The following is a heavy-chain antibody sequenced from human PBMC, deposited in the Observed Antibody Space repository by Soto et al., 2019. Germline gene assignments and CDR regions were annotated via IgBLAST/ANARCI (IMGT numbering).Heavy chain of an antibody. CDR1: GFSLTTGRVG. V-gene: IGHV2-5*01. CDR3: THRVVGSGQGY. CDR2: IHWNDDN. J-gene: IGHJ4*02. D-gene: IGHD2-15*01. Sequence: QITLEETGPTLVKPTQTLTLTCTFSGFSLTTGRVGVGWIRQPPGKALEWLAVIHWNDDNHYSPSLKSRLPXNXXTYKRQVVLTVGNMDPVDTAIYSCTHRVVGSGQGYLGQGTLVTVSS.